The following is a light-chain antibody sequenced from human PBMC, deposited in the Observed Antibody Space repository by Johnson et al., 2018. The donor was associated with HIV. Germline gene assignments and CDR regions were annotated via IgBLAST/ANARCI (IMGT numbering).Light chain of an antibody. V-gene: IGLV1-51*01. CDR2: DNN. Sequence: QSVLTQPPSVSAAPGQKVTISCSGNNSNIGNNYVSSYQHLPGTAPKLLIYDNNKRPSGIPDRFSASKSGTSATLGITGLQTEDEADYYCGTWDSSLSGGLYVFGTGTRVTVL. CDR1: NSNIGNNY. CDR3: GTWDSSLSGGLYV. J-gene: IGLJ1*01.